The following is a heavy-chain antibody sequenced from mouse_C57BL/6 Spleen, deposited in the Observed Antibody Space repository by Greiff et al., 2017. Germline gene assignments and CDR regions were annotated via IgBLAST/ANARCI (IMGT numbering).Heavy chain of an antibody. D-gene: IGHD1-1*01. Sequence: QVQLQQSGPELVKPGASVKLSCKASGYAFSSSWMNWVKQRPGKGLEWIGRIYPGDGDTNYNGKFKGKATLTADKSSSTAYMQLSSLTSEDSAVYFCGRSNELLGYYDGWGTGTTVTVAS. CDR3: GRSNELLGYYDG. J-gene: IGHJ1*03. V-gene: IGHV1-82*01. CDR1: GYAFSSSW. CDR2: IYPGDGDT.